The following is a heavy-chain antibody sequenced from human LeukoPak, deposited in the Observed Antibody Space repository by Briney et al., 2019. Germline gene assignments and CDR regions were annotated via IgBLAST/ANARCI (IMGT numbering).Heavy chain of an antibody. J-gene: IGHJ4*02. CDR3: ARDRGYCSGGTCYASFDH. CDR2: LSRSSGGTI. D-gene: IGHD2-15*01. CDR1: GFIFRGYG. Sequence: GGSLTLSSATSGFIFRGYGMNWGRPAPRKGGGVILFLSRSSGGTIYYADSVKGRFTISRDNAKNSVYLQMNSLRAEDTAVYYCARDRGYCSGGTCYASFDHWGQGTLVTVSS. V-gene: IGHV3-48*01.